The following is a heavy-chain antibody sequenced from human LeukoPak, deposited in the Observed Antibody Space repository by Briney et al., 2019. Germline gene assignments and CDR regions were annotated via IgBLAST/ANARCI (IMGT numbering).Heavy chain of an antibody. CDR3: ARAGIVLMVYAIAAYNYFDY. CDR2: INHGGST. CDR1: GGSFSGYY. D-gene: IGHD2-8*01. Sequence: SETLSLTCAVYGGSFSGYYWSWIRQPPGKGLEWIGEINHGGSTNYNPSLKSRVTISVDTSKNQFSLKLSSVTAADTAVYYCARAGIVLMVYAIAAYNYFDYWGQGTLVTVSS. V-gene: IGHV4-34*01. J-gene: IGHJ4*02.